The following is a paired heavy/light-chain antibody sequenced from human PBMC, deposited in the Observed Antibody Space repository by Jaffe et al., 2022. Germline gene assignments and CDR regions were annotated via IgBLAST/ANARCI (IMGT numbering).Heavy chain of an antibody. J-gene: IGHJ3*02. V-gene: IGHV1-69*05. CDR1: GGTFSSYA. D-gene: IGHD2-15*01. Sequence: QVQLVQSGAEVKKPGSSVKVSCKASGGTFSSYAISWVRQAPGQGLEWMGGIIPIFGTANYAQKFQGRVTITTDESTSTAYMELSSLRSEDTAVYYCASGRGGGSCYSWCAFDIWGQGTMVTVSS. CDR3: ASGRGGGSCYSWCAFDI. CDR2: IIPIFGTA.
Light chain of an antibody. Sequence: EIVMTQSPATLSVSPGERATLSCRASQSVSSNLAWYQQKPGQAPRLLIYGASTRATGIPARFSGSGSGTEFTLTISSLQSEDFAVYYCQQYNNWPPKYTFGQGTKLEIK. CDR3: QQYNNWPPKYT. CDR1: QSVSSN. V-gene: IGKV3-15*01. J-gene: IGKJ2*01. CDR2: GAS.